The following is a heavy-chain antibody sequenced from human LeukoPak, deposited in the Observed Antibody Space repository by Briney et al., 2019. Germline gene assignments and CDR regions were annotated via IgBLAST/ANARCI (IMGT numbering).Heavy chain of an antibody. D-gene: IGHD3-22*01. J-gene: IGHJ4*02. CDR3: ARDFHYYDSSGAFDY. CDR2: ISYDGSNK. Sequence: GGSLRLSCAASGFTFSSYAMHWVRQAPGKGLEWVAVISYDGSNKYYADSVKGRFTISRDNSKNTLYLQMNSLRAEDTAVYYCARDFHYYDSSGAFDYWGQGTLVTVPS. CDR1: GFTFSSYA. V-gene: IGHV3-30-3*01.